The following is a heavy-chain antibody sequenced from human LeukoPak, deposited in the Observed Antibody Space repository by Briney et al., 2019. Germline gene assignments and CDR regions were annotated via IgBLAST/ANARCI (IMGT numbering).Heavy chain of an antibody. CDR1: GGSFSGYY. Sequence: SETLSLTCAVYGGSFSGYYWSWIRQPPGKGLEWIGEINHSGSTNYNPYLKNRVTISVDTSKNQFPLKLSSVTAADTAVYYCARIELVRGSYGMDVWGKGTTVTVSS. D-gene: IGHD3-10*01. CDR3: ARIELVRGSYGMDV. J-gene: IGHJ6*04. CDR2: INHSGST. V-gene: IGHV4-34*01.